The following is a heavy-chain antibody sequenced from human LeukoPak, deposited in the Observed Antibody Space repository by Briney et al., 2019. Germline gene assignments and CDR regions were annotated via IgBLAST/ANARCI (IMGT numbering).Heavy chain of an antibody. CDR1: GGTFSSYA. V-gene: IGHV1-69*05. J-gene: IGHJ5*02. CDR3: ASEPYEILTCYYHWFDH. D-gene: IGHD3-9*01. CDR2: IIPIFGNA. Sequence: SVKVSCKASGGTFSSYAISWVRQAPGQGLEWMGGIIPIFGNANYAQKFQGRVTITTDESTSTAYMELSSLRSEDTAVYYCASEPYEILTCYYHWFDHWGQGTLVTVSS.